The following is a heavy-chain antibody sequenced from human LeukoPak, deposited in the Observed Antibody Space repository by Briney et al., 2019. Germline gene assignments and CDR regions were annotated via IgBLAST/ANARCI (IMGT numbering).Heavy chain of an antibody. V-gene: IGHV4-59*12. D-gene: IGHD1-1*01. CDR2: IYHSGST. CDR3: ARGAGTTFLYFDY. J-gene: IGHJ4*02. CDR1: GGSISSYY. Sequence: PSETLSLTCTVSGGSISSYYWSWIRQPPGKGLEWIGYIYHSGSTYYNPSLKSRVTISVDRSKNQFSLKLSSVTAADTAVYYCARGAGTTFLYFDYWGQGTLVTVSS.